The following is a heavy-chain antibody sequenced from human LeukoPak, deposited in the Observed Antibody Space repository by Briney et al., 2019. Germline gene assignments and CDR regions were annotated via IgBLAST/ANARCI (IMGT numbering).Heavy chain of an antibody. CDR3: ARRIQGMAPYYFDY. Sequence: GRSLRLSCAASGFTFSSYGMHWVRQAPGNWLVWVSRINSDGGSTSYADSVKGRFTISRDNAKNTLYLQMNSLRAEDTAVYYCARRIQGMAPYYFDYWGQGTLVTVSS. V-gene: IGHV3-74*01. D-gene: IGHD5-24*01. CDR2: INSDGGST. J-gene: IGHJ4*02. CDR1: GFTFSSYG.